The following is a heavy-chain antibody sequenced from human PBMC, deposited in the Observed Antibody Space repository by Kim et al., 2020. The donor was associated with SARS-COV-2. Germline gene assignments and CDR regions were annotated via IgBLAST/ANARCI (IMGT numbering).Heavy chain of an antibody. Sequence: ASVKVSCKASGYTFTSYYMHWVRQAPGQGLEWMGIINPSGGSTSYAQKFQGRVTMTRDTSTSTVYMELSSLRSEDTAVYYCARGLADYYDSSGYWFDYWGQETLVTVSS. CDR3: ARGLADYYDSSGYWFDY. CDR2: INPSGGST. D-gene: IGHD3-22*01. V-gene: IGHV1-46*01. J-gene: IGHJ4*02. CDR1: GYTFTSYY.